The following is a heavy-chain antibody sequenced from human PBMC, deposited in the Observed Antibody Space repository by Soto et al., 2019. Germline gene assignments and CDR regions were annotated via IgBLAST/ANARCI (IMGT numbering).Heavy chain of an antibody. CDR3: ARVRDSAVPWFDL. Sequence: QLQLQESGSGLLKPSQTLSLTCTLSGGSITTGGYYWSWVRQTPGKGLEWIGHFYHAGKTYYNPSLEGRAIMSVDTAKNEFSLNLTSVTAAYTSVFYCARVRDSAVPWFDLWGQGLVVTVSS. J-gene: IGHJ5*02. CDR1: GGSITTGGYY. CDR2: FYHAGKT. D-gene: IGHD2-15*01. V-gene: IGHV4-30-2*01.